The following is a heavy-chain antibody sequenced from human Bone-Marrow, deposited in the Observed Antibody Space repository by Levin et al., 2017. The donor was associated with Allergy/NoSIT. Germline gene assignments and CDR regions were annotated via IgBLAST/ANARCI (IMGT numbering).Heavy chain of an antibody. Sequence: GSLRLSCTVSGGSISDYYWSWIRQPPGKGLEWIGYIHYSGTTDYNPSLRSRVTMSVGTSKKHFSLNLSSVTAADTAVYYCVREGEWSGWFDSWGQGTLVTVSS. J-gene: IGHJ5*01. D-gene: IGHD3-10*01. CDR2: IHYSGTT. CDR1: GGSISDYY. V-gene: IGHV4-59*01. CDR3: VREGEWSGWFDS.